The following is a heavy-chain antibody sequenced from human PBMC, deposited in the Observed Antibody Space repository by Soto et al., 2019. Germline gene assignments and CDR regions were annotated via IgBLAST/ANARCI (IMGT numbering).Heavy chain of an antibody. CDR3: ARAGITMVRGGIITPPDAFDI. CDR1: GGSISSYY. D-gene: IGHD3-10*01. CDR2: IYYSGST. J-gene: IGHJ3*02. V-gene: IGHV4-59*01. Sequence: SETLSLTCTVSGGSISSYYWSWIRQPPGKGLEWIGYIYYSGSTNYNPSLKSRVTISVDTSKNQFSLKLSSVTAADTAVYYCARAGITMVRGGIITPPDAFDIWGQGTMVTVSS.